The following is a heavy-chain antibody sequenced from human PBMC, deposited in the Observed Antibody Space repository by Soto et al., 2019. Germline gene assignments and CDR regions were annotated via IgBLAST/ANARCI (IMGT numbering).Heavy chain of an antibody. Sequence: QVQLVQSGAEVKKPGASVKVSCKASGYTFTNYALHWVRQAPGQRLEWMGWINAGNGNTKYSQKFQGRVTITRDTSASTAYMELSSLRAEDTAVYYCAKDRITMVRGVLIMHSWGQGTLVTVSS. D-gene: IGHD3-10*01. J-gene: IGHJ4*02. CDR1: GYTFTNYA. CDR2: INAGNGNT. V-gene: IGHV1-3*01. CDR3: AKDRITMVRGVLIMHS.